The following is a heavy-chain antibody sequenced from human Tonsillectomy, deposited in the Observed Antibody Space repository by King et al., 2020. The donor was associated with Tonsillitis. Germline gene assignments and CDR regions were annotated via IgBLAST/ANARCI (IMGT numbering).Heavy chain of an antibody. J-gene: IGHJ4*02. CDR3: ARGQYYYDSSGYYSLPFDY. CDR1: GFTFSSYA. V-gene: IGHV3-30*01. D-gene: IGHD3-22*01. Sequence: HVQLVESGGGVVQPGRSLRLSCAASGFTFSSYAMHWVRQVPGKGLEWVAVISYDGSNKYYADSVKGRFTISRDNSKNTLYLQMNSLRAEDTAVYYCARGQYYYDSSGYYSLPFDYWGQGTLVTVSS. CDR2: ISYDGSNK.